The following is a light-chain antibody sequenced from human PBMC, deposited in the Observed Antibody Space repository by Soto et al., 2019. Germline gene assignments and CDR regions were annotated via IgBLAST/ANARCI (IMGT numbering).Light chain of an antibody. CDR2: GAS. J-gene: IGKJ4*01. V-gene: IGKV3-20*01. CDR3: QQYGGSPRLT. CDR1: QSFSSSY. Sequence: IVLTQSPGTLSLSPGERATLSCGASQSFSSSYLAWYQQKPGQAPRLLIYGASSRATGVPDRFSGSGSGTDFTLTINRLEPEDSAVYYCQQYGGSPRLTFGGGPKVEI.